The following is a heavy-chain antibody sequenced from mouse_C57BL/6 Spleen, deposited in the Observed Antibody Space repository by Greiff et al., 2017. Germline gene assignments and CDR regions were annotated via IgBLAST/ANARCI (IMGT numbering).Heavy chain of an antibody. V-gene: IGHV1-15*01. D-gene: IGHD1-1*01. Sequence: QVQLKQSGAELVRPGASVTLSCKASGYTFTDYEMHWVKQTPVHGLEWIGGIDPETGGTAYNQKFKGKAILTANKSSNTAYMKLRSLASEDSAVYYCTGGEGYYGSSLSPFDYWGQGTTLTVSS. J-gene: IGHJ2*01. CDR3: TGGEGYYGSSLSPFDY. CDR2: IDPETGGT. CDR1: GYTFTDYE.